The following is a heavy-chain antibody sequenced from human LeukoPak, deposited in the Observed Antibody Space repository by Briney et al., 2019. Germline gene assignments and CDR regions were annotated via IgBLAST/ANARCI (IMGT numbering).Heavy chain of an antibody. J-gene: IGHJ6*03. V-gene: IGHV4-59*01. D-gene: IGHD3-10*01. Sequence: SETLSLTCTVSGGSINSYYWSWIRQPPGKGLEWIGYIYYSGYTNYNPSLKSRVTISVDTSKNQFSLKLSSVTAADTAVYYCARTTMVRGTYYMDVWGKGTTVTISS. CDR3: ARTTMVRGTYYMDV. CDR1: GGSINSYY. CDR2: IYYSGYT.